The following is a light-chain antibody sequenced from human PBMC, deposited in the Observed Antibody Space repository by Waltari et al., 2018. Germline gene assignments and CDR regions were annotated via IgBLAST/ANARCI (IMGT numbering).Light chain of an antibody. Sequence: DVVMTQSPDSLAVLLGERATIRCKSSQSLLDWSRGKNHLAWYQQKPGQPPKLLVYWASTREPGVPDRFSGSGSGTDFTLTISSLQAEDVATYYCHQYYTSPLTFGQGTRLEIK. V-gene: IGKV4-1*01. CDR2: WAS. CDR1: QSLLDWSRGKNH. CDR3: HQYYTSPLT. J-gene: IGKJ5*01.